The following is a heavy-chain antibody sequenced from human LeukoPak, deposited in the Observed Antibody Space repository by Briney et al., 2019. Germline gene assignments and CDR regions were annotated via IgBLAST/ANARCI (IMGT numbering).Heavy chain of an antibody. CDR2: ISGGGSTI. V-gene: IGHV3-11*04. CDR3: AKDRYYYDSSGYYYFDY. D-gene: IGHD3-22*01. J-gene: IGHJ4*02. Sequence: GGSLRLSCAASGFTFSDYYMSWIRQAPGKGLEWISYISGGGSTIYYADSVKGRFTISRDNSKNTLYLQMNSLRAEDTAVYYCAKDRYYYDSSGYYYFDYWGQGTLVTVSS. CDR1: GFTFSDYY.